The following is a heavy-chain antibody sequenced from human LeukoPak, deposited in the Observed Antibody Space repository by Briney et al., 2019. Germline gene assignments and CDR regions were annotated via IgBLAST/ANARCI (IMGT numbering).Heavy chain of an antibody. CDR2: IYPDDSDT. D-gene: IGHD6-19*01. Sequence: GESLKISCQGSGYTFSNYWIGWVRQMPGNGLEWMGIIYPDDSDTIYSPSFQGQVSISVDRSINTAYLQWRSLKASDTAIYYCARPDSSGWHDAFDIWGQGTMVTVSS. V-gene: IGHV5-51*01. J-gene: IGHJ3*02. CDR3: ARPDSSGWHDAFDI. CDR1: GYTFSNYW.